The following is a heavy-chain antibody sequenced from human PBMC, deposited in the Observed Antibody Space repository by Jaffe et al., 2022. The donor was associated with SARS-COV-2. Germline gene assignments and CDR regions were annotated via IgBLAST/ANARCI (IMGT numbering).Heavy chain of an antibody. V-gene: IGHV4-34*01. Sequence: QVQLQQWGAGLLKPSETLSLTCAVYGGSFSGYYWSWIRQPPGKGLEWIGEINHSGSTNYNPSLKSRVTISVDTSKNQFSLKLSSVTAADTAVYYCAGENYYGSGSYHQRTLPYYYYYMDVWGKGTTVTVSS. CDR3: AGENYYGSGSYHQRTLPYYYYYMDV. J-gene: IGHJ6*03. D-gene: IGHD3-10*01. CDR2: INHSGST. CDR1: GGSFSGYY.